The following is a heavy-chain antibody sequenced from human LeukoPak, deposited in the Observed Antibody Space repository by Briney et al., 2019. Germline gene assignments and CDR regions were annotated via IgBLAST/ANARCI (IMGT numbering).Heavy chain of an antibody. V-gene: IGHV3-30*18. CDR1: GFTFSSYG. J-gene: IGHJ4*02. CDR3: AKDFYDSSDYEGDY. Sequence: GRSLRLSCAASGFTFSSYGMHWVRQAPGKGLEWVAVISHDGSNKYYADSVKGRFTISRDNSKNTLYLQMNSLRAEDTAVYYCAKDFYDSSDYEGDYWGQGTLVTVSS. D-gene: IGHD3-22*01. CDR2: ISHDGSNK.